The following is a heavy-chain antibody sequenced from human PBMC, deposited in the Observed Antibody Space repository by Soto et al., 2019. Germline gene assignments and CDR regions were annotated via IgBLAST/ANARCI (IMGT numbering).Heavy chain of an antibody. CDR2: TSYSGNT. V-gene: IGHV4-59*02. CDR1: GGSVSTYY. J-gene: IGHJ4*02. CDR3: ARDGVGPFDY. Sequence: QVQLLESGPGLLKPSETLSLTCTISGGSVSTYYWSWIRQPPGKALEWIGLTSYSGNTNYNPSLKSRVAMAVDTSTNQFSLTLTSVTAADTAVYYCARDGVGPFDYWGQGTLVTVSS. D-gene: IGHD3-3*01.